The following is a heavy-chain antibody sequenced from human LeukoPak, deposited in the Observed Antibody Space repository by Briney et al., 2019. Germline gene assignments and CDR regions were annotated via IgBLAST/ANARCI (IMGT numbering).Heavy chain of an antibody. V-gene: IGHV4-59*01. Sequence: SETLSLTCTVSGGSISTYYWSWIRQPTGEGLEWIGSIYYSGTTNSNPSLKSRATISVDTSKNHLSLKLSSVTAADTAVYYCARDYPGRSDAFDIWGQGTMVTVSS. CDR2: IYYSGTT. D-gene: IGHD3-16*02. J-gene: IGHJ3*02. CDR1: GGSISTYY. CDR3: ARDYPGRSDAFDI.